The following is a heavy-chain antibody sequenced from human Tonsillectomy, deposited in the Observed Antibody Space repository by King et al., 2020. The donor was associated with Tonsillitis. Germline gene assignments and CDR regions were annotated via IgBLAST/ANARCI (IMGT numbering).Heavy chain of an antibody. Sequence: QLVQSGGGVVQPGRSLRLSCAGSGFTFSSYGMHWVRQAPGKGLEWVAVIWYNGSYKYYADSVKCRFTISRDNSKTTLYLQMNSLRAEDTAVYYCARDGPNYYYMDVWGKGTTVTVSS. V-gene: IGHV3-33*08. CDR1: GFTFSSYG. J-gene: IGHJ6*03. CDR2: IWYNGSYK. CDR3: ARDGPNYYYMDV.